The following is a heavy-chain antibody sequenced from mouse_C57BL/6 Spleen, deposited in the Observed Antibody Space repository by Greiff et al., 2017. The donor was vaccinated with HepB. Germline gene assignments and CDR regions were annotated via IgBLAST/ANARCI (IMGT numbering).Heavy chain of an antibody. CDR2: IRSKSNNYAT. Sequence: DVKLVESGGGLVQPKGSLKLSCAASGLSFNTYAMNWVRQAPGKGLEWVARIRSKSNNYATYYADSVKDRFTISRYDSESMLYLQMNNLKTEDKAMYYCATSFMDYWGQGTSVTVSS. CDR1: GLSFNTYA. CDR3: ATSFMDY. J-gene: IGHJ4*01. V-gene: IGHV10-1*01.